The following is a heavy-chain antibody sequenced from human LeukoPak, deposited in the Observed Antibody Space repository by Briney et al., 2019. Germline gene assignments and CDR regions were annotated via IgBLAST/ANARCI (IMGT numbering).Heavy chain of an antibody. Sequence: ASAKVSCKASGYTFTGYYMHWVRQAPGQGLEWMGWINPNSGGTNYAQKFQGRVTMTRDTSISTAYMELSRLRSDDTAVYYCAREGGGDCNAFDIWGQGTMVTVSS. V-gene: IGHV1-2*02. CDR2: INPNSGGT. D-gene: IGHD2-21*02. CDR3: AREGGGDCNAFDI. CDR1: GYTFTGYY. J-gene: IGHJ3*02.